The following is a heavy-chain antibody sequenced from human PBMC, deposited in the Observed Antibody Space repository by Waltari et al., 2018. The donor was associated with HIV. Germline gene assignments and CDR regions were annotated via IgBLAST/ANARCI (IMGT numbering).Heavy chain of an antibody. D-gene: IGHD2-15*01. CDR2: MNPNSGNT. CDR3: ARQYCSGGSCYGY. CDR1: GYTFTSYD. Sequence: QVQLVQSGAEGKKPGASVKVSCKASGYTFTSYDIHRVRQATGQGLEWMGWMNPNSGNTGYAQKFQGRVTMTRNTSISTAYMELSSLRSEDTAVYYCARQYCSGGSCYGYWGQGTLVTVSS. J-gene: IGHJ4*02. V-gene: IGHV1-8*01.